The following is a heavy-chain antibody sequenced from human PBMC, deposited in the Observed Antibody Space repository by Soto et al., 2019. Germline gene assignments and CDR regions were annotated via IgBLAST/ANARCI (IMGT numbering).Heavy chain of an antibody. J-gene: IGHJ4*02. CDR3: ARCFSTSCPLDY. V-gene: IGHV5-10-1*01. Sequence: SLKISCKGSGYIFTNYWISWVRQKPGQGLEWVGRIDPSDSYINYSPSFQGHVTVSADKSISTAYLQWSSLKASDTAMYYCARCFSTSCPLDYWGQGTLVTVSS. D-gene: IGHD2-2*01. CDR1: GYIFTNYW. CDR2: IDPSDSYI.